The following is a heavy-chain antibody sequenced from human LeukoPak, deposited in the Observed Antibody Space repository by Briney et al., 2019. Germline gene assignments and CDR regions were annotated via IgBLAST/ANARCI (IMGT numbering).Heavy chain of an antibody. V-gene: IGHV4-59*08. Sequence: SETLSLTCTVSGGSISSYYWSWIRQPPGKGLEWIGYIYYSGSINYNPSLKSRVTISVDTSKNQFSLKLSSVTAADTAVYYCARQGSGTYYYDSSGSPFFDYWGQGTLVTVSS. D-gene: IGHD3-22*01. CDR3: ARQGSGTYYYDSSGSPFFDY. CDR1: GGSISSYY. CDR2: IYYSGSI. J-gene: IGHJ4*02.